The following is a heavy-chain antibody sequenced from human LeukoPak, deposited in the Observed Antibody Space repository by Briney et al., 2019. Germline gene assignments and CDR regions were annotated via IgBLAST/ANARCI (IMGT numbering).Heavy chain of an antibody. CDR1: GGSFSGYY. Sequence: SETLSLTCAVYGGSFSGYYWSWIRQPPGKGLEWIGEINHSGSTNYNPSLKSRVTISVDTSKNQFSLKLSSVTAADTAVYYCARAQLAKAFDIWGQGTMVTVSS. CDR3: ARAQLAKAFDI. D-gene: IGHD5-18*01. V-gene: IGHV4-34*01. CDR2: INHSGST. J-gene: IGHJ3*02.